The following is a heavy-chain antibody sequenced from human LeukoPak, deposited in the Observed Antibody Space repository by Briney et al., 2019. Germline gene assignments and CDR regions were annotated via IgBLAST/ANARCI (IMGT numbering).Heavy chain of an antibody. D-gene: IGHD1-26*01. Sequence: GASVKVSCKASGYTFSSFGFMWVRQAPGQGLDWMGWISVYNGDTRYVQKFQGRVTMTTDTSTSTAYMELRSLTSDDTAVYYCARDGGDLLRVDYWGQGTQVTVSS. V-gene: IGHV1-18*01. J-gene: IGHJ4*02. CDR1: GYTFSSFG. CDR2: ISVYNGDT. CDR3: ARDGGDLLRVDY.